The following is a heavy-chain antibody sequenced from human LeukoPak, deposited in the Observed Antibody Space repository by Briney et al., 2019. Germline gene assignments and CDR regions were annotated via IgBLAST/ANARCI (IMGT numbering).Heavy chain of an antibody. CDR3: ARDPELLGAFDI. J-gene: IGHJ3*02. D-gene: IGHD1-7*01. CDR2: THHSGST. V-gene: IGHV4-4*02. CDR1: GGSISSSNW. Sequence: SGTLSLTCAVSGGSISSSNWWSWVRQPPGKGLEWIGETHHSGSTNYNPSLKSRFTISVDKSKNQFSLKLSSVTAADTAVYYCARDPELLGAFDIWGQGTMVTVSS.